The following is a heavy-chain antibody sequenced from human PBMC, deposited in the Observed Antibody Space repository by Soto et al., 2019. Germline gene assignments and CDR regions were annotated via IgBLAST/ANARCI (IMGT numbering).Heavy chain of an antibody. CDR2: IYYSGST. J-gene: IGHJ6*02. CDR3: ARGVRPRDGVVNPRGYYYYYGMDV. V-gene: IGHV4-31*03. D-gene: IGHD3-3*01. CDR1: GGSISSGGYY. Sequence: QVQLQESGPGLVKPSQTLSLTCTVSGGSISSGGYYWSWIRQHPGKGLEWIGYIYYSGSTYHNPSLKSRVTISVDTSKNQFSLKRSSVTAADTAVYYCARGVRPRDGVVNPRGYYYYYGMDVWGQGTTVTVSS.